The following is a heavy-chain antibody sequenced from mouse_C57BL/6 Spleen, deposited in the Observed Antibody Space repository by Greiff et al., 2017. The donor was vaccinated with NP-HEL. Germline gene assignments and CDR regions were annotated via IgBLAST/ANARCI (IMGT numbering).Heavy chain of an antibody. CDR1: GFTFSSYA. V-gene: IGHV5-4*01. J-gene: IGHJ2*01. D-gene: IGHD2-3*01. CDR2: ISDGGSYT. Sequence: EVQLQESGGGLVKPGGSLKLSCAASGFTFSSYAMSWVRQTPEKRLEWVATISDGGSYTYYPDNVKGRFTISRDNAKNNLYLQMSHLKSEDTAMYYCARNDPYFDYWGQGTTLTVSS. CDR3: ARNDPYFDY.